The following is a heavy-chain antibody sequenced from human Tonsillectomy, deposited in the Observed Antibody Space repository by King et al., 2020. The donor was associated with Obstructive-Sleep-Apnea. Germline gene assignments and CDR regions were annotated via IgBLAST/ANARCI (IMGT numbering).Heavy chain of an antibody. CDR3: ARKVGWDYYDSSGYIN. CDR2: IYYSGST. J-gene: IGHJ4*02. CDR1: GGSISSYY. V-gene: IGHV4-59*01. D-gene: IGHD3-22*01. Sequence: LQLQESGPGLVKPSETLSLTCTVSGGSISSYYWSWIRQPPGKGLEWIGYIYYSGSTNYNPSLKSRVTISVDTSKNQFSLKLSSVTAADTAVYYCARKVGWDYYDSSGYINWGQGTLVTVSS.